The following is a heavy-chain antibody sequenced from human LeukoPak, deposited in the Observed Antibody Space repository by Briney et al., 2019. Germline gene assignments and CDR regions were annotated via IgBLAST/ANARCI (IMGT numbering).Heavy chain of an antibody. Sequence: GGSLRLSCAASGLSIIDNYMSWVRQAPGKGLEWVSIVHSGGNIYYAESVKGRFTISRDNSQNTLYLQMNSLRAEDTAVYYCARDRGYAMDVWGQGTTVTVPS. CDR3: ARDRGYAMDV. V-gene: IGHV3-53*01. J-gene: IGHJ6*02. D-gene: IGHD1-1*01. CDR2: VHSGGNI. CDR1: GLSIIDNY.